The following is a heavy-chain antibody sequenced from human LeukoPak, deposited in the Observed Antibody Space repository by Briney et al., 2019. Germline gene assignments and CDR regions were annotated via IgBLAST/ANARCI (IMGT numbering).Heavy chain of an antibody. CDR2: ISGSGGST. CDR3: AKDFGYYGYFDY. J-gene: IGHJ4*02. D-gene: IGHD3-10*01. Sequence: GGSLRLSCAASGFTFSSYAMSWVRQAPGEGLEWVSAISGSGGSTYYADSVKGRFTISRDNSKNTLYLQMNSLRAEDTAVYYCAKDFGYYGYFDYWGQGTLVTVSS. V-gene: IGHV3-23*01. CDR1: GFTFSSYA.